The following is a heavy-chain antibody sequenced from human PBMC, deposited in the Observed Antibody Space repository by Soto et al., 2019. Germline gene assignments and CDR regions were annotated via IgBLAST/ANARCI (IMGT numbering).Heavy chain of an antibody. Sequence: ASVKVSCKASGGTFSSYAISWVRQAPGQGLEWMGGIIPIFGTANYAQKFQGRVTITADESTRTAYMELGSLGSEDTAVYYWARAANWGGDCYETTNFDYWGQGTLVTVSS. CDR3: ARAANWGGDCYETTNFDY. V-gene: IGHV1-69*13. CDR1: GGTFSSYA. D-gene: IGHD2-21*02. CDR2: IIPIFGTA. J-gene: IGHJ4*02.